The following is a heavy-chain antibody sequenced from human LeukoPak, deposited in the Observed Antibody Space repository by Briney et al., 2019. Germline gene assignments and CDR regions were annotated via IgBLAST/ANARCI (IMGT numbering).Heavy chain of an antibody. CDR2: ISAYNANT. Sequence: ASVKVSCKASGYTFTSCAISWVRQAPGQGLEWMGWISAYNANTNHAQKLQGRVTMTTDTSTSTAYMELRSLRSDDTAVYYCARDRSGYEGGDYWGQGTLVTVSS. CDR3: ARDRSGYEGGDY. J-gene: IGHJ4*02. CDR1: GYTFTSCA. V-gene: IGHV1-18*01. D-gene: IGHD5-12*01.